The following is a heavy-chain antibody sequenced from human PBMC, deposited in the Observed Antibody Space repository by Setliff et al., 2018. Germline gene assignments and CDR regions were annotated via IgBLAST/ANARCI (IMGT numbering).Heavy chain of an antibody. J-gene: IGHJ4*02. CDR2: IKSKTDGGTT. D-gene: IGHD2-8*01. CDR1: GFTFSNAW. V-gene: IGHV3-15*07. Sequence: GGSLRLSCAASGFTFSNAWMNWVRQAPGKGLEWVGRIKSKTDGGTTDYAAPVKGRFTISRDDSKNTLYLQMTSLRAEDTAVYYCARTDGTNLGYFDNWGQGTLVTVS. CDR3: ARTDGTNLGYFDN.